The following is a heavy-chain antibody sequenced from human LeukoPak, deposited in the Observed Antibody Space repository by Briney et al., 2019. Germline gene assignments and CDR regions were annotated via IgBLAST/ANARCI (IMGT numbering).Heavy chain of an antibody. D-gene: IGHD3-10*01. CDR1: GFTFSSYA. Sequence: GGSLRLSCAASGFTFSSYAMHWVRQAPGKGLEWVAVISYDGSNKYYADSEKGRFTISRDNSKNTLYLQMNSLRAEDTAVYYCARDPDIYGSGSFLFDYWGQGTLVTVSP. CDR3: ARDPDIYGSGSFLFDY. J-gene: IGHJ4*02. CDR2: ISYDGSNK. V-gene: IGHV3-30*04.